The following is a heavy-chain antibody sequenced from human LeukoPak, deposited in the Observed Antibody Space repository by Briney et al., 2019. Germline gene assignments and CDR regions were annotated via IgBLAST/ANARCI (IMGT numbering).Heavy chain of an antibody. CDR3: ARRGCTNGVCYTGVDY. V-gene: IGHV1-2*02. D-gene: IGHD2-8*01. CDR1: GYTFTVYY. CDR2: INPNSGGT. J-gene: IGHJ4*02. Sequence: ASVTVSFKASGYTFTVYYMHWVRQAPGQGLEWMGWINPNSGGTNYAQKFQGRVTMTRDTSISTAYMELSRLRSDDTAVYYCARRGCTNGVCYTGVDYWGQGTLVTVSS.